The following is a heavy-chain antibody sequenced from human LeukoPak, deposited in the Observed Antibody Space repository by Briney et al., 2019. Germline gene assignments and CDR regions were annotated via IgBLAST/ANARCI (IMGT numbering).Heavy chain of an antibody. CDR2: IYTSGST. J-gene: IGHJ6*03. CDR1: GGSISSYY. D-gene: IGHD1-7*01. V-gene: IGHV4-4*09. CDR3: ARAITGTTEEHYYYYYMDV. Sequence: SETLSLTCTVSGGSISSYYWSWIRQPPGRGLEWIGYIYTSGSTNYNPSLKSRVTISVDTSKNQFSLKLSSVTAADTAVYYCARAITGTTEEHYYYYYMDVWGKGTTVTVSS.